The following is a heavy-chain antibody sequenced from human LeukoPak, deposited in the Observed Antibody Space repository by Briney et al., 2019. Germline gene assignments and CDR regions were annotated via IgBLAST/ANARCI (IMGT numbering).Heavy chain of an antibody. V-gene: IGHV4-34*01. Sequence: SETLSLTCAVYGGSFSGYYWSWIRQPPGKGLEWIGEINHSGSTNYNASLKSRVTISVDTSKNQFSLRLSSVTAADTAMYYCARDGNLVRGIIKRGHLDFWGQGILVTVSS. CDR1: GGSFSGYY. CDR2: INHSGST. J-gene: IGHJ4*02. D-gene: IGHD3-10*01. CDR3: ARDGNLVRGIIKRGHLDF.